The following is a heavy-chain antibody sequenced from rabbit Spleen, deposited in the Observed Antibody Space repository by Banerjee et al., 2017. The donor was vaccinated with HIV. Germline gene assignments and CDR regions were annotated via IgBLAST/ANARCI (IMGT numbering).Heavy chain of an antibody. CDR2: IYAGSSGDT. CDR1: GFSFSSRYY. CDR3: ARAVDSGGYTAYGGAFDT. V-gene: IGHV1S40*01. D-gene: IGHD1-1*01. J-gene: IGHJ2*01. Sequence: QSLEESGGDLVKPGTSLTLTCTASGFSFSSRYYMCWVRQAPGKGLEWIACIYAGSSGDTYYASWAKGRFTISKTSSTTVTLQMTSLTAADTATYFCARAVDSGGYTAYGGAFDTWGQGTLVTVS.